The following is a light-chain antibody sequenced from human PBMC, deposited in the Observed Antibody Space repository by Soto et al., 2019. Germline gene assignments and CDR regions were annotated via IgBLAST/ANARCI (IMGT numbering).Light chain of an antibody. CDR2: LGF. CDR3: MQSLQTPRT. CDR1: QSLLHSNGYNY. V-gene: IGKV2-28*01. J-gene: IGKJ1*01. Sequence: DIVMTQSPLSLPVTPGEPASTSCRSSQSLLHSNGYNYLDWYLQKPGQSPQLLIYLGFNRPSGVPDRFSGSGSGTDFTLKISRVEAEDVGVYYCMQSLQTPRTFGQGTKVEIK.